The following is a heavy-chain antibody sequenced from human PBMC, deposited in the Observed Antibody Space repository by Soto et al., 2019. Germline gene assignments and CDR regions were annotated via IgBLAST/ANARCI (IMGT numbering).Heavy chain of an antibody. CDR2: ISAYNGNT. J-gene: IGHJ4*02. V-gene: IGHV1-18*01. CDR3: ARETSIAAADY. D-gene: IGHD6-13*01. Sequence: QVQLVQSGAEVKKPGASVKVSCKASGYTFTSYGISWVRQAPGQGLEWMGWISAYNGNTNYAQKLQGRVTKTTDTPTITAYRELRSLRSYYTSVYYCARETSIAAADYWGQGTLVTVSS. CDR1: GYTFTSYG.